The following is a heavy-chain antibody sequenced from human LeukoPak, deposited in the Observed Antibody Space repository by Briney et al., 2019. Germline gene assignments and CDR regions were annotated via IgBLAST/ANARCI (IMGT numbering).Heavy chain of an antibody. J-gene: IGHJ5*02. CDR1: GFTFSSYS. CDR3: ARRYYDFWSGYYGNWFDP. CDR2: ISSSSSYI. D-gene: IGHD3-3*01. Sequence: GSLRLSCAASGFTFSSYSMNWVRPAPGKGLEWVSSISSSSSYIYYADSVKGRFTISRDNAKNSLYLQMNSLRAEDTAVYYCARRYYDFWSGYYGNWFDPWGQGTLVTVSS. V-gene: IGHV3-21*01.